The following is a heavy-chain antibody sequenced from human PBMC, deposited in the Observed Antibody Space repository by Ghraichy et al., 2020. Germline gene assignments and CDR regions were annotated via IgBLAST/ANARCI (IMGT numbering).Heavy chain of an antibody. Sequence: GGSLRLSCEASGVTFSNYAMSWVRQAPGKGLEWASAISGADISTYYADSVKGRFTISRDNSKSTLYLQMDSLRAEDTAIYYCAKQMAGTGSLDYYFDSWGQGTLVTVSS. D-gene: IGHD5-24*01. CDR2: ISGADIST. J-gene: IGHJ4*02. CDR3: AKQMAGTGSLDYYFDS. CDR1: GVTFSNYA. V-gene: IGHV3-23*01.